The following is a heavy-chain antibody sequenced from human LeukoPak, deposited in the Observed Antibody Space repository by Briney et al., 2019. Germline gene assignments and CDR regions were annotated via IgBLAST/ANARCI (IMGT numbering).Heavy chain of an antibody. CDR2: VSGSGGST. CDR3: SKGRPPYNVAAAEH. D-gene: IGHD3-10*02. V-gene: IGHV3-23*01. J-gene: IGHJ1*01. CDR1: GFTFSTYA. Sequence: GGSLRLSCAASGFTFSTYAMNWVRQAPGKGLEWVSAVSGSGGSTYYADSVKGRFTISRDNSKNTLYLQMNSLRAEDTALYYCSKGRPPYNVAAAEHWGQGTLVTVSS.